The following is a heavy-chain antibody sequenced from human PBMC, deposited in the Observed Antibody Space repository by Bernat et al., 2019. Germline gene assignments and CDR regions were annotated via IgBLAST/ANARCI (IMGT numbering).Heavy chain of an antibody. V-gene: IGHV4-34*01. J-gene: IGHJ6*02. Sequence: QVQLQQWGAGLLKPSETLSLTCAVYGGSFSGYYWSWIRQPPGKGLEWIGEINHSGSTNYNPSLKSRVTISVDTSKNQFSLKLSSVTAADTAVYYCARVRDSGREFRYYGMDVWGQGTTVTVSS. D-gene: IGHD3-10*01. CDR1: GGSFSGYY. CDR2: INHSGST. CDR3: ARVRDSGREFRYYGMDV.